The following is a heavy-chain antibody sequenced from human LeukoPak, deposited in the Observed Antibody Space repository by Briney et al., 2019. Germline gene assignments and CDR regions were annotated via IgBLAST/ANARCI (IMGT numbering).Heavy chain of an antibody. Sequence: KSSETLSLTCTISGDSTSSDRYYGGWVRQPPGKGLEWIGNIYYSGSTYYNPSLKSRVTISVDRSKNQFSLKLSSVTAADTAVYYCARDDGGVFDYWGQGTLVTVSS. CDR1: GDSTSSDRYY. CDR2: IYYSGST. V-gene: IGHV4-39*07. D-gene: IGHD3-10*01. J-gene: IGHJ4*02. CDR3: ARDDGGVFDY.